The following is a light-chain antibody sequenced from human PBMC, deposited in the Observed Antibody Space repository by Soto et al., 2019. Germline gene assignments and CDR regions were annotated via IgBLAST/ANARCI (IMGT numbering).Light chain of an antibody. CDR1: SSDVGGYHY. CDR3: SSCTTTSTLYV. CDR2: DVT. Sequence: QSALTQPASVSGSPGQSITISCTGTSSDVGGYHYVSWYQQHPDKAPKLMIYDVTNRPSGVSFRFSGSKSGNTASLTISGLPPEDEADDYCSSCTTTSTLYVFGTGTKLTVL. V-gene: IGLV2-14*03. J-gene: IGLJ1*01.